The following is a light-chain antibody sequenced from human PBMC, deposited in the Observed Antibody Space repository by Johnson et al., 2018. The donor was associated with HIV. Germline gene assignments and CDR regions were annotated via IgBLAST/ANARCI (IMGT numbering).Light chain of an antibody. CDR2: DNN. V-gene: IGLV1-51*01. CDR1: SSNIGNNY. Sequence: QSVLTQPPSVSAAPGQKVTISCSGSSSNIGNNYVSWYQQLPGTAPKLLNYDNNKRPSGIPDRFSGSKYGTSATLGLTGLPTGDEADYYCGTWDSSLSAYVFGTGTKVTVL. J-gene: IGLJ1*01. CDR3: GTWDSSLSAYV.